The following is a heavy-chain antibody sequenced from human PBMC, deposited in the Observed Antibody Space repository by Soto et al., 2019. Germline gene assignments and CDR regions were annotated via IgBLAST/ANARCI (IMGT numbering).Heavy chain of an antibody. V-gene: IGHV3-30*18. CDR1: GFTFSTYG. CDR2: ISYDGSNK. D-gene: IGHD2-2*01. CDR3: AKDIEPAAYYYNYGMDV. Sequence: GGSLRLSCAASGFTFSTYGMHWVRQAPGKGLEWVAVISYDGSNKYYADSVKGQFTISRDNSKNTLYLQMNSLRDEDTAVYYCAKDIEPAAYYYNYGMDVWGQGTTVTVSS. J-gene: IGHJ6*02.